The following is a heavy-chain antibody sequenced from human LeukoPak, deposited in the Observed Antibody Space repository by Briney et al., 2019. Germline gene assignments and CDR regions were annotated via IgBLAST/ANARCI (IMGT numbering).Heavy chain of an antibody. V-gene: IGHV4-59*01. CDR3: ARGQGSLTY. Sequence: TSETLSLTCTVSGGSISLYYWSWIRQPPGKGLEWIGYFYDTRSPKYNPSLERRVTISVDMPRNQFSLNLTSVTAADTAVYYCARGQGSLTYWGQGTLATVSS. CDR1: GGSISLYY. CDR2: FYDTRSP. J-gene: IGHJ4*02.